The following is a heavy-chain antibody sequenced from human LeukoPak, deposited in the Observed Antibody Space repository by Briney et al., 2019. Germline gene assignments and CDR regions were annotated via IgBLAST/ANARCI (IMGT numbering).Heavy chain of an antibody. J-gene: IGHJ5*02. CDR1: GGSINNYY. CDR2: INHSGST. CDR3: ARHENYDFWSGHNWFDP. Sequence: SETLSLTCTVSGGSINNYYWSWIRQPPGKGLEWIGEINHSGSTNYNPSLKSRVTISVDTSKNQFSLKLSSVTAADTAVYYCARHENYDFWSGHNWFDPWGQGTLVTVSS. D-gene: IGHD3-3*01. V-gene: IGHV4-34*01.